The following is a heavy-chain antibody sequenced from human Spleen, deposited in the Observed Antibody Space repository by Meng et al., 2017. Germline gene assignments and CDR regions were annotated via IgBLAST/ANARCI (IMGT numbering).Heavy chain of an antibody. V-gene: IGHV4-4*02. CDR1: GGSISSSNW. D-gene: IGHD6-19*01. J-gene: IGHJ4*02. CDR3: AREYSSGWYSRPPLGPFDY. Sequence: SETLSLTCAVSGGSISSSNWWSWVRQPPGKGLEWIGEILYSGNTMYNQSLKSRVSISVDASKNQLSLKLSSVTPEDTAVYYCAREYSSGWYSRPPLGPFDYWGQGTLVTVSS. CDR2: ILYSGNT.